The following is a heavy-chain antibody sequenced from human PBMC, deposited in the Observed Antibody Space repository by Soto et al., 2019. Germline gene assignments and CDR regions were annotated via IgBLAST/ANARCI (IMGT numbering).Heavy chain of an antibody. CDR1: GDSINSSHW. D-gene: IGHD3-3*02. CDR2: ISHSGNT. J-gene: IGHJ4*02. CDR3: SARHCWSRPWTDSRLDY. V-gene: IGHV4-4*02. Sequence: PSETLSLTCAVSGDSINSSHWWIWVRQPPEKGLGWIGQISHSGNTNYNRSLTSRVTISVDRTKNHFSLTLTFVTAADTDVYYCSARHCWSRPWTDSRLDYWGQGTLVTVSS.